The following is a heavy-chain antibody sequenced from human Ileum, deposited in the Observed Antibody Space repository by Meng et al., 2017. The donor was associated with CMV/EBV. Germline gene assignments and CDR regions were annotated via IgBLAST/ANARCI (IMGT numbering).Heavy chain of an antibody. CDR1: GGSFSGYY. V-gene: IGHV4-34*01. CDR3: ARGLASGWPDY. D-gene: IGHD3-10*01. Sequence: QLRLQLGRAGPLKPPEPLSLTRHIYGGSFSGYYWTWFRQPPGKELEWIGEIAQSGTTGTTNNPSLKSRVTLSVDTSNSQFSLKMTSVTAADTAVYYCARGLASGWPDYWGQGTLVTVSS. J-gene: IGHJ4*02. CDR2: IAQSGTTGT.